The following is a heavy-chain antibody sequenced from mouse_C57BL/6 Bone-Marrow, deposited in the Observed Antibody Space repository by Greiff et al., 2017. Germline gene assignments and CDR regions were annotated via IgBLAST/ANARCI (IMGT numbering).Heavy chain of an antibody. CDR3: AIGDYEGYFDY. V-gene: IGHV1-74*01. J-gene: IGHJ2*01. CDR1: GYTFTSYW. D-gene: IGHD2-4*01. Sequence: QVQLKQPGAELVKPGASVKVSCKASGYTFTSYWMHWVKQRPGQGLEWIGRIHPSDSDTNYTQKVKGKATLTVDKSSSTAYMQLSSLTSEDSAVYYCAIGDYEGYFDYWGQGTTLTVSS. CDR2: IHPSDSDT.